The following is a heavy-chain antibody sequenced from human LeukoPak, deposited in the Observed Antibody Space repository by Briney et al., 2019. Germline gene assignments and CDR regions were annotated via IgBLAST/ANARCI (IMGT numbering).Heavy chain of an antibody. J-gene: IGHJ4*02. D-gene: IGHD5-18*01. Sequence: TSETLSLTCTVSGGSISSYYWSWIRQPPGKGLEWIGYIYYSGSTNYNPSLKSRVTISVDTSKNQFSLKLSSVTAADTAVYYCATDDSYGLTYWGQGTLVTVSS. CDR3: ATDDSYGLTY. CDR1: GGSISSYY. CDR2: IYYSGST. V-gene: IGHV4-59*01.